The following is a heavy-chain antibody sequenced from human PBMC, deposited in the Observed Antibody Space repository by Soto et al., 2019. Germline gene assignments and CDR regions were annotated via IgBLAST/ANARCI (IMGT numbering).Heavy chain of an antibody. D-gene: IGHD4-17*01. CDR1: RGTFSSYT. J-gene: IGHJ4*02. V-gene: IGHV1-69*02. CDR2: IIPILGIA. Sequence: ASEEVSCKASRGTFSSYTIGWVRQAPGQGLEWMGRIIPILGIANYAQKFQGRVTITADKSTSTAYMELSSLRSEDTAVYYCARGTTVTTLSMDYWGQGTLVTVSS. CDR3: ARGTTVTTLSMDY.